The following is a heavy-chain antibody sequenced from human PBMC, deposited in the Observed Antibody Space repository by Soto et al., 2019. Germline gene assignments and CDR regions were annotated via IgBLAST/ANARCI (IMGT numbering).Heavy chain of an antibody. CDR3: ARTLERTYCSSTSCYLDY. D-gene: IGHD2-2*01. V-gene: IGHV1-3*01. Sequence: QVQLVQSGAEVKKPGASVKVSCKASGYTFTSYAMHWVRQAPGQRLEWMGWINAGNGNTKYSQKFQGRVTITRDTSASTAYMELSSLRSEDTAVYYCARTLERTYCSSTSCYLDYWGQGTLVTVSS. CDR1: GYTFTSYA. CDR2: INAGNGNT. J-gene: IGHJ4*02.